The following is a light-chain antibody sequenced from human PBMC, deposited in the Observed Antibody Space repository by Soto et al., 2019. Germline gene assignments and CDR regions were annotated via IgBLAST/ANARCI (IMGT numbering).Light chain of an antibody. Sequence: DTQMTQSPCTLSASVGDAVTITCRARQNINNWLAWYQQKPEKVPKLLIYGASTLEDGVPSRFSGSRSGTEFTLTINSLQPDDFATYYCQRYDGYFGQGTKLEIK. J-gene: IGKJ2*01. CDR2: GAS. CDR3: QRYDGY. V-gene: IGKV1-5*01. CDR1: QNINNW.